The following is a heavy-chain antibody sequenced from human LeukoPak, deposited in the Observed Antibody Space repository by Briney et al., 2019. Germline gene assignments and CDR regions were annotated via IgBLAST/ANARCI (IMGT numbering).Heavy chain of an antibody. Sequence: SQTLSLTCAVSGGSISSGDYSWSWIRQPPGKGLEWIGYIYYSGGTNYNPSLKSRVTISVDTSKNQFSLKLSSVTAADTAVYYCAREWPGITAGYFDLWGRGTLVTVSS. CDR1: GGSISSGDYS. D-gene: IGHD3-16*01. CDR3: AREWPGITAGYFDL. V-gene: IGHV4-61*08. J-gene: IGHJ2*01. CDR2: IYYSGGT.